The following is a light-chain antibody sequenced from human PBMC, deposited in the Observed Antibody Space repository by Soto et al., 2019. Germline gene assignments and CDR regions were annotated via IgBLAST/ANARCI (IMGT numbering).Light chain of an antibody. CDR3: SSYTSSSTYV. J-gene: IGLJ1*01. CDR1: SSDVGYYNY. CDR2: DVN. Sequence: SVLTPPASVSWSPGQWIAISCTGTSSDVGYYNYVSWYQQHPGKAPNVMIYDVNNRPSGVPDRFSGSKSGNTASLTISGLQAEDEADYYCSSYTSSSTYVFGTGTKVTVL. V-gene: IGLV2-14*01.